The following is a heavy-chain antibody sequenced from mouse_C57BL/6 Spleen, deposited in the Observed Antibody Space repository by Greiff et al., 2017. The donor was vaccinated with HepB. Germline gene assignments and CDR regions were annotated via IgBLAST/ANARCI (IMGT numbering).Heavy chain of an antibody. CDR3: TTLDGYYDY. V-gene: IGHV14-4*01. CDR1: GFNIKDDY. Sequence: VQLQQSGAELVRPGASVKLSCTASGFNIKDDYMHWVKQRPEQGLEWIGWIDPENGDTEYASKFQGKATITADTSANTAYLQLSSLTSEDTAVYYCTTLDGYYDYWGQGTTLTVSS. J-gene: IGHJ2*01. CDR2: IDPENGDT. D-gene: IGHD2-3*01.